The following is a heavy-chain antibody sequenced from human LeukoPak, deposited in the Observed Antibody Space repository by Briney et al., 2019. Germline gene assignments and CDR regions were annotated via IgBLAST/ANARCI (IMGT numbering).Heavy chain of an antibody. CDR1: GYTFTNYW. CDR2: IYPDDSDT. V-gene: IGHV5-51*01. D-gene: IGHD3-3*01. J-gene: IGHJ6*03. Sequence: GESLKISCKASGYTFTNYWIGWVRQMPGKGLELMGIIYPDDSDTKYSPSFQGQVTISVDESISTAYLQWSSLKASDTAIYYCARHEVGGDSSSGYEYYYYMDVWGKGTAVTVSS. CDR3: ARHEVGGDSSSGYEYYYYMDV.